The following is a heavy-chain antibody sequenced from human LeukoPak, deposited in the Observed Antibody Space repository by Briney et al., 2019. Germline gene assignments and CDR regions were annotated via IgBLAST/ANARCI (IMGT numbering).Heavy chain of an antibody. Sequence: PSETLSLTCAVYGGPFNTYYWNWIRQSPGKGLEWIGEINHTGTTNYNPSLKSRVTISVDTSKNQFSLKLSSVTAADTAVYYCARARIAAAGTGLLVYYYYYMDVWGKGTTVTVSS. V-gene: IGHV4-34*01. CDR3: ARARIAAAGTGLLVYYYYYMDV. D-gene: IGHD6-13*01. J-gene: IGHJ6*03. CDR1: GGPFNTYY. CDR2: INHTGTT.